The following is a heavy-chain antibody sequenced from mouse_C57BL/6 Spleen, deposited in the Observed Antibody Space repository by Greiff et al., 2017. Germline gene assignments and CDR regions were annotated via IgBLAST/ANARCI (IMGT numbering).Heavy chain of an antibody. J-gene: IGHJ4*01. V-gene: IGHV5-4*01. CDR3: ARDRTGYYAMDY. D-gene: IGHD4-1*01. CDR1: GFTFSSYA. CDR2: ISDGGSYT. Sequence: VQLKESGGGLVKPGGSLKLSCAASGFTFSSYAMSWVRQTPEKRLEWVATISDGGSYTYYPDNVKGRFTISRDNAKNNLYLQMSHLKSEDTAMYYCARDRTGYYAMDYWGQGTSVTVSS.